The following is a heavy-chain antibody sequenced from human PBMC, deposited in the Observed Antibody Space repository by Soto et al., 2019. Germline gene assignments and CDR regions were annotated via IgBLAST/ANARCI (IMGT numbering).Heavy chain of an antibody. D-gene: IGHD6-19*01. V-gene: IGHV3-7*05. J-gene: IGHJ4*02. CDR3: ARDGEQWDGYKFDY. CDR2: IKQDGSEK. CDR1: GFTFSSYW. Sequence: GGSLRLSCAASGFTFSSYWMSWVRQAPGKGLEWVANIKQDGSEKYYVDSVKGRFTISRDNAKNSLYLQMNSLRAEDTAVYYCARDGEQWDGYKFDYWGQGTLVTVSS.